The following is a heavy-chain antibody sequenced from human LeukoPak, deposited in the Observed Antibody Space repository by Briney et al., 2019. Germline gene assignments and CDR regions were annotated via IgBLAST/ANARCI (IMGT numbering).Heavy chain of an antibody. V-gene: IGHV3-66*01. Sequence: GGSLRLSCAASGFTVSSNYMSWVRQAPGKGLEWVSVIYSGGSTYYADSVKGRFTISRDNSKNTLYLQMNSLRAEDTAVYYCASGEYYYDSSGSESFDYWSQGTLVTVSS. D-gene: IGHD3-22*01. CDR2: IYSGGST. J-gene: IGHJ4*02. CDR3: ASGEYYYDSSGSESFDY. CDR1: GFTVSSNY.